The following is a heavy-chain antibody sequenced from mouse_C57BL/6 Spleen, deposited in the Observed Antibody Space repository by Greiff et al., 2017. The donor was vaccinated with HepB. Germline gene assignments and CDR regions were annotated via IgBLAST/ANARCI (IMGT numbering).Heavy chain of an antibody. CDR1: GFTFSSYA. D-gene: IGHD1-1*01. CDR3: ARDWPYDYYGSSHWYFDV. Sequence: EVKLVESGGGLVKPGGSLKLSCAASGFTFSSYAMSWVRQTPEKRLEWVATISDGGSYTYYPDNVKGRFTISRDNAKNNLYLQMRHLKSEDTAMYDCARDWPYDYYGSSHWYFDVWGTGTTVTVSS. CDR2: ISDGGSYT. J-gene: IGHJ1*03. V-gene: IGHV5-4*03.